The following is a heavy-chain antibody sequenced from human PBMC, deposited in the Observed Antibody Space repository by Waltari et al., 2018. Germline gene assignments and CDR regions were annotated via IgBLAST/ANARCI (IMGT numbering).Heavy chain of an antibody. Sequence: EVQLVESGGGLVQPGGSLRLSCAASGFTFSSYSMTWVRQAPGKGLRWVSYISSGRSTIYYADSWKGRFTISRDNAKNSLYLQMNSLRAEDTAVYYCARVTAAGYFDLWGRGTLVTVSS. CDR1: GFTFSSYS. V-gene: IGHV3-48*01. J-gene: IGHJ2*01. CDR3: ARVTAAGYFDL. CDR2: ISSGRSTI. D-gene: IGHD6-13*01.